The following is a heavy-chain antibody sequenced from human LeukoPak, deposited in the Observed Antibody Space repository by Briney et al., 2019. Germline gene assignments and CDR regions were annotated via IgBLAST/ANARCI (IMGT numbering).Heavy chain of an antibody. CDR3: ARSHKDLAGEGLFDY. CDR1: GCSITRYY. CDR2: IHNSENT. D-gene: IGHD3-10*01. J-gene: IGHJ4*02. V-gene: IGHV4-59*01. Sequence: SETLSLTCTVSGCSITRYYWSCIWQPPGKGLEWIGYIHNSENTNYNPSLKSRVTISVDTSKSQFSLKLFSVTAADTAVYYCARSHKDLAGEGLFDYWGQGTLITVSS.